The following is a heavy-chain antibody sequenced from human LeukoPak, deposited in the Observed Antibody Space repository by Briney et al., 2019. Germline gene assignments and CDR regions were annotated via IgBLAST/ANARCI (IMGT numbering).Heavy chain of an antibody. D-gene: IGHD6-19*01. J-gene: IGHJ4*02. Sequence: GGSLRLSCAASGFTFSSYAMSWVRQAPGNGLEWVSAISGSGGSTYYAESVKGRFTISRDNSKNTLYLQMNSLRAEDTAVYYCAKDTERYSSGWYDYWGQGTLVTVSS. CDR3: AKDTERYSSGWYDY. CDR1: GFTFSSYA. CDR2: ISGSGGST. V-gene: IGHV3-23*01.